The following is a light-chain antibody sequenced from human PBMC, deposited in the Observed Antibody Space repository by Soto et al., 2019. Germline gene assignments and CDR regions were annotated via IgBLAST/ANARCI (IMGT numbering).Light chain of an antibody. CDR2: AAS. J-gene: IGKJ4*01. V-gene: IGKV1-12*01. CDR1: QGISSW. CDR3: QQANSFPLT. Sequence: DIQMTQSPSSVSASVGDRVTITCRASQGISSWLAWYQHKPGKAPNLLIYAASSLHSGVPSRFSGRGSGTDFTLTISSLQPEDFATYYCQQANSFPLTFGGGTKVEIK.